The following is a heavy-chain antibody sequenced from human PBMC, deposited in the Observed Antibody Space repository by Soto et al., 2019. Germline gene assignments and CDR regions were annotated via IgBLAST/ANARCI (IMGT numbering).Heavy chain of an antibody. V-gene: IGHV4-4*07. D-gene: IGHD5-12*01. CDR3: AREGSYSAYNFAHGIQLWSFDF. J-gene: IGHJ4*02. CDR1: GGSIDTFY. CDR2: IFSSGST. Sequence: SETLCLTCTVSGGSIDTFYWSWVRQPAGKGLEWIGRIFSSGSTSFNPSLESRVAMSVDTSKNHFSLNLSSVTAADMAVYYCAREGSYSAYNFAHGIQLWSFDFWGQGALVTVSS.